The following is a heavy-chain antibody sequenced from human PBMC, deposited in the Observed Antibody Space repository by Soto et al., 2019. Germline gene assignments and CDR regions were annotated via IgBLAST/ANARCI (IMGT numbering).Heavy chain of an antibody. CDR3: ARSFDHFGVVIISGRAFDI. V-gene: IGHV4-39*01. D-gene: IGHD3-3*01. Sequence: QLQLQESGPGLVKPSETLSLTCTVSGGSISSSSYYWGWIRQPPGKGLEWIGSIYYSGSTYYNPSLKSRVTISVDTSKNQFSRKLSSVTAADTAVYYCARSFDHFGVVIISGRAFDIWGQGTMVTVSS. CDR1: GGSISSSSYY. CDR2: IYYSGST. J-gene: IGHJ3*02.